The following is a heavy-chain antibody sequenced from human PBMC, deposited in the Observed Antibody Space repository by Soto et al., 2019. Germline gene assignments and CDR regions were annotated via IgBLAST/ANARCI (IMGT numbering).Heavy chain of an antibody. V-gene: IGHV4-59*01. D-gene: IGHD6-13*01. CDR3: ARYRREAVAGYTLDN. CDR2: VYNSGST. J-gene: IGHJ4*02. Sequence: ETLSLTCTVSGGSISSKYWTWIRQPPGKGLEWIGYVYNSGSTNYNPSLKSRVTISEDTSKSQFSLKVNSMTAADTAVYYCARYRREAVAGYTLDNWGQGILVTVSS. CDR1: GGSISSKY.